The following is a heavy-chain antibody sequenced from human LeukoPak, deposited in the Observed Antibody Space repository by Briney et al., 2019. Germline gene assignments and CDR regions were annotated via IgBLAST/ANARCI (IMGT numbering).Heavy chain of an antibody. D-gene: IGHD3-10*01. V-gene: IGHV4-34*01. J-gene: IGHJ5*02. CDR1: GGSISSYY. Sequence: SETLSLTCTVSGGSISSYYWSWIRQPPGKGLEWIGEINHSGSTNYNPSLKSRVTISVDTSKNQFSLKLSSVTAADTAVYYCAIKVWFGKLWFDPWGQGTLVTVSS. CDR3: AIKVWFGKLWFDP. CDR2: INHSGST.